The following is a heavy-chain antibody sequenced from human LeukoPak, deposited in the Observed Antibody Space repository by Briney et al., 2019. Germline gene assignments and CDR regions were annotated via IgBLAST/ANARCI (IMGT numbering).Heavy chain of an antibody. CDR2: VNSDGSST. CDR3: ARGRYYGMDV. V-gene: IGHV3-74*01. CDR1: GFTFSSYA. J-gene: IGHJ6*02. Sequence: PGRSLRLSCAASGFTFSSYALHWVRQAPGKGLVWVSRVNSDGSSTTYADSVKGRFTISRDNAKNTLYLQMNSLRAEDTAVYYCARGRYYGMDVWGQGTTVTVSS.